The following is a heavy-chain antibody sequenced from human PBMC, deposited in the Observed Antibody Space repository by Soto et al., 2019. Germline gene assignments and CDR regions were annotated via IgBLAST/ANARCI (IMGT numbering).Heavy chain of an antibody. CDR3: CGGPGCPDGPGDY. Sequence: QVQLVQSGAEVKKPGASVKVSCKASGYTFTSYAMHWVRQAPGQRLEWTGWINAGNGNTKYSQKFQGRVTITRDTTGRTTYKGAGSLRSEGTAVYFWCGGPGCPDGPGDYLGQGTLGTVSS. CDR2: INAGNGNT. J-gene: IGHJ4*02. CDR1: GYTFTSYA. V-gene: IGHV1-3*01.